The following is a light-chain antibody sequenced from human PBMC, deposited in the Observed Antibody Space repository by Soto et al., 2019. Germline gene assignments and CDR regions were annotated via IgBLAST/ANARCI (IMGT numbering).Light chain of an antibody. CDR3: LLYYGGVRV. V-gene: IGLV7-43*01. Sequence: QAVVTQEPSLTVSPGGTVTLTCASSTGAVTSGYYPNWFQQKPGQAPRALIYDTNNKHSWTPARFSGSLLGGKAALTLSGLLPEDEAEYYCLLYYGGVRVFGGGTKLTVL. CDR1: TGAVTSGYY. CDR2: DTN. J-gene: IGLJ3*02.